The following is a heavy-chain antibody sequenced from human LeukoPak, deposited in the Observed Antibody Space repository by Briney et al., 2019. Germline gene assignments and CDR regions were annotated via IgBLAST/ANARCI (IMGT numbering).Heavy chain of an antibody. V-gene: IGHV4-39*07. Sequence: SEALSLTCTVSGGSISSISYYWGWIRQPPGKGLEWIGRIYYSGSTYYNPSLKSRVTISVDTSKNQFSLKLSSVTAADTAVYYCAKVTDSSSWTSFDYWGQGTLVTVSS. CDR3: AKVTDSSSWTSFDY. CDR1: GGSISSISYY. J-gene: IGHJ4*02. D-gene: IGHD6-13*01. CDR2: IYYSGST.